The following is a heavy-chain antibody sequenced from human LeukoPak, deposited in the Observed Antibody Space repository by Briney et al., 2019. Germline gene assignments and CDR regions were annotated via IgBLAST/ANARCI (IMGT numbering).Heavy chain of an antibody. CDR2: IYSSGST. CDR3: ARDLYSYGYSVQDY. CDR1: GGSISSGSYY. Sequence: SETLSLTCTVSGGSISSGSYYWSWIRQPAGKGLEWIGRIYSSGSTNYNPSLKSRVTTSVDTSKNQFSLKLSSVTAADTAVYYCARDLYSYGYSVQDYWGQGTLVTVSS. J-gene: IGHJ4*02. D-gene: IGHD5-18*01. V-gene: IGHV4-61*02.